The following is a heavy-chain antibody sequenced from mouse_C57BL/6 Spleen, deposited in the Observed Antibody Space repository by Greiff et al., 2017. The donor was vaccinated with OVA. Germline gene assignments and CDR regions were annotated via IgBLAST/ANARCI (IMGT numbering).Heavy chain of an antibody. CDR3: ARGYYGPLDY. V-gene: IGHV1-26*01. CDR2: INPNNGGT. Sequence: EVQLQQSGPELVKPGASVKISCKASGYTFTDYYMNWVKQSHGKSLEWIGDINPNNGGTSYNQKFKGKATLTVDKSSSTAYMELRSLTSEDSAVYYCARGYYGPLDYWGQGTTLTVSS. CDR1: GYTFTDYY. D-gene: IGHD1-1*01. J-gene: IGHJ2*01.